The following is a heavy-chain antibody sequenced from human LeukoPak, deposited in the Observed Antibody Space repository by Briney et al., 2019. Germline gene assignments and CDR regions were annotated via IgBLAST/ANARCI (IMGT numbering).Heavy chain of an antibody. Sequence: GGSLRLSCAASGFTFSDYYMSWIRQAPGKGLEWVGRIKSKTDGGTTDYAAPVKGRFTISRDDSKNTLYLQMNSLKTEDTAVYYCTTCDETYYYDSSGYYFDYWGQGTLVTVSS. CDR2: IKSKTDGGTT. CDR3: TTCDETYYYDSSGYYFDY. CDR1: GFTFSDYY. V-gene: IGHV3-15*01. J-gene: IGHJ4*02. D-gene: IGHD3-22*01.